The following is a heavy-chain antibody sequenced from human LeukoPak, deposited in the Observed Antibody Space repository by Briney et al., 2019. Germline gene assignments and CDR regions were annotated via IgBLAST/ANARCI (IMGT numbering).Heavy chain of an antibody. J-gene: IGHJ4*02. CDR1: LDSIRSYY. D-gene: IGHD3-16*01. Sequence: PSETLSLTCTVSLDSIRSYYWSWIRQPAGKGLEWLGRHDSSGTTNYSPSLKSRVTISVVPSKSQFSLKLNSVSAAGRAVYFCARFGSWGLRDYFDYWGQGMLVTVSS. CDR3: ARFGSWGLRDYFDY. V-gene: IGHV4-4*07. CDR2: HDSSGTT.